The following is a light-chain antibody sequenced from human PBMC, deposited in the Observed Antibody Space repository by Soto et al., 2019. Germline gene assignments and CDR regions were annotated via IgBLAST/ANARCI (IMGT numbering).Light chain of an antibody. CDR3: QEYGGYSWP. Sequence: DIKMTQSPSTLSATVGDRVTITCRASQSISTWLAWYQQKPGKAPRLLIYKASNLESGVPSRFSGSGSGTEFTLTISSLQPDDFATYYCQEYGGYSWPFGQGTKVDIK. J-gene: IGKJ1*01. V-gene: IGKV1-5*03. CDR1: QSISTW. CDR2: KAS.